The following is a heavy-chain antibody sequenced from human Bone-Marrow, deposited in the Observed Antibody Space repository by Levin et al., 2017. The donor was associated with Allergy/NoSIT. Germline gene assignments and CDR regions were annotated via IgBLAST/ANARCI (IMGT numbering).Heavy chain of an antibody. D-gene: IGHD3-10*01. CDR1: GVTYNNYT. J-gene: IGHJ6*02. CDR3: ASRITAPGGLDV. CDR2: ISSSSAYI. Sequence: SCAVSGVTYNNYTLTWVRQPPGKGLEWVSSISSSSAYIHYADSVKGRFTVYSDNAEKSLYLQMNSLRAEDTAIYYCASRITAPGGLDVWGQGTAVTVSS. V-gene: IGHV3-21*01.